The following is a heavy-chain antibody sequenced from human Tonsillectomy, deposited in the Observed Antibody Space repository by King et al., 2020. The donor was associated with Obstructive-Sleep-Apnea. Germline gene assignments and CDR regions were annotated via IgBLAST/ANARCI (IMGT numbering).Heavy chain of an antibody. Sequence: QLVQSGAEVKKPGSSVKVSCKASGGTFSSYAISWVRQAPGQGLEWMGGIIPILGIANYAQKFQGRVTITADKSTSTAYMELSSLRSEDTAVYYCAREKDTAMVLSSHWFDPWGQGTLVTVSS. CDR1: GGTFSSYA. CDR3: AREKDTAMVLSSHWFDP. V-gene: IGHV1-69*09. D-gene: IGHD5-18*01. CDR2: IIPILGIA. J-gene: IGHJ5*02.